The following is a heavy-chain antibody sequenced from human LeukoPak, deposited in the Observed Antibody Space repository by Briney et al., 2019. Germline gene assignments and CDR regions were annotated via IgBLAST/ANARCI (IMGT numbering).Heavy chain of an antibody. D-gene: IGHD1-26*01. V-gene: IGHV1-8*01. J-gene: IGHJ6*02. CDR1: GYTFTSYD. Sequence: ASVKVSCKASGYTFTSYDINWVRQATGQGLEWMGWMNPNSGNTGYAQKFQGRVTMTRSTSISTAYMELSSLRSEDTAVYYCARGISYYYYYYYGMDVWGQGTTVTVSS. CDR2: MNPNSGNT. CDR3: ARGISYYYYYYYGMDV.